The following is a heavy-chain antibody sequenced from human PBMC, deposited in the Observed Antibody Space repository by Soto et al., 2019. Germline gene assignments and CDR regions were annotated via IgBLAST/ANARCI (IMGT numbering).Heavy chain of an antibody. Sequence: PVGSLRLSCAASGFTFSSYGMHWVRQAPGKGLEWVAVISYDGSNKYYGDSVKGRFTISRDNSKNTLSLQMNSLRAEDTAVYYCAKDRGNYDDTRIYYYSGMDVWGQGTTVTVSS. CDR2: ISYDGSNK. CDR1: GFTFSSYG. J-gene: IGHJ6*02. D-gene: IGHD4-4*01. V-gene: IGHV3-30*18. CDR3: AKDRGNYDDTRIYYYSGMDV.